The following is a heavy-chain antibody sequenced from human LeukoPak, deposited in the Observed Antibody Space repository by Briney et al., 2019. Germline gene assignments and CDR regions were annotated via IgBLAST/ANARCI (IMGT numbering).Heavy chain of an antibody. V-gene: IGHV3-53*01. CDR1: GFTVSSNY. Sequence: PGGSLRLSCAASGFTVSSNYMGWVRQAPGKGLEWVSVIYSGGSTYYADSVKGRFTISRDNAKNSLYLQMNSLRAEDTALYYCARVARGDYYYYYMDVWGKGTTVTVSS. D-gene: IGHD3-10*01. CDR3: ARVARGDYYYYYMDV. J-gene: IGHJ6*03. CDR2: IYSGGST.